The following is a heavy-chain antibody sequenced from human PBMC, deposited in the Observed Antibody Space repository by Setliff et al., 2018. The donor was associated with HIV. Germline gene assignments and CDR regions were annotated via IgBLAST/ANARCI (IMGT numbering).Heavy chain of an antibody. J-gene: IGHJ3*02. D-gene: IGHD6-13*01. V-gene: IGHV3-21*01. CDR3: ARVSKSSPDAFDI. CDR2: VSSSSSYI. CDR1: GFTFSHYS. Sequence: GGSLRLSCAASGFTFSHYSMIWVRQGPGKGLEWVSSVSSSSSYIYYADSVKGRFTISRDNAKNSLSLQMNSLRAEDTAVYYCARVSKSSPDAFDIWGQGTMVTVSS.